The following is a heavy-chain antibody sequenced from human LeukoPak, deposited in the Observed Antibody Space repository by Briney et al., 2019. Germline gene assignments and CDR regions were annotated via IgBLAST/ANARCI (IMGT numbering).Heavy chain of an antibody. CDR1: GFSFRSYG. CDR3: AKEIYYDSSAFFDY. CDR2: IGSDGSKK. D-gene: IGHD3-22*01. J-gene: IGHJ4*02. V-gene: IGHV3-30*18. Sequence: PGGSLRLSCAASGFSFRSYGIHWVRQAPGKGLEWVAVIGSDGSKKYYADSVKGRFTISRDNSKNTLYLQVNSLRTEDTAMYFCAKEIYYDSSAFFDYWGQGTLVTVSS.